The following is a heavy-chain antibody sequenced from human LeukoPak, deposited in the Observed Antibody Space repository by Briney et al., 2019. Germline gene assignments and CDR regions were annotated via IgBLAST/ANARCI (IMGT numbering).Heavy chain of an antibody. Sequence: SETLSLTRTVSGGSISSYYWSWIRQPPGKGLEWIGYIYYSGSTNYNPSLKSRVTISVDTSKNQFSLKLSSVTAADTAVYYCARSYSSSYYGSGSYPYWGQGTLVTVSS. CDR2: IYYSGST. V-gene: IGHV4-59*01. CDR3: ARSYSSSYYGSGSYPY. CDR1: GGSISSYY. D-gene: IGHD3-10*01. J-gene: IGHJ4*02.